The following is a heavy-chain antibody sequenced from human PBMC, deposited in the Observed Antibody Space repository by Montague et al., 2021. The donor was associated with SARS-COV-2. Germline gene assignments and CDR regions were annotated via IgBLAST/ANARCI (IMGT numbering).Heavy chain of an antibody. CDR2: IYYSGTI. V-gene: IGHV4-39*07. D-gene: IGHD2-21*01. CDR3: ARGQVTAFAILIVFPAAGALDS. Sequence: SETLSLTCTVSGGSISSSSYYWGWIRQPPGKGLEWIGSIYYSGTINYNPSLKSRVTISVDTSKNQFSLKLTSATAADTATYYCARGQVTAFAILIVFPAAGALDSWGRGTTVTVSS. J-gene: IGHJ3*01. CDR1: GGSISSSSYY.